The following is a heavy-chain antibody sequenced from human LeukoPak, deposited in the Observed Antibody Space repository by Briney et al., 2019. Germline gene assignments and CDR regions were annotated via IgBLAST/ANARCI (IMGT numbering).Heavy chain of an antibody. J-gene: IGHJ4*02. D-gene: IGHD3-22*01. V-gene: IGHV1-46*01. CDR1: GYTFTSYY. CDR2: FNPSGGST. Sequence: GASVKVSCKASGYTFTSYYMHWVRQAPRQGLEWMGIFNPSGGSTSYAQKFQGRVTMTRGTSTSTVYMELSSLRSEDTAVYYCARDRIGNYDSSGYYYYWGQGTLVTVSS. CDR3: ARDRIGNYDSSGYYYY.